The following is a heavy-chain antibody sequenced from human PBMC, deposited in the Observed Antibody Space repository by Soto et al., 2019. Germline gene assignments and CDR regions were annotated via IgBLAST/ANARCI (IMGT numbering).Heavy chain of an antibody. V-gene: IGHV4-30-2*01. Sequence: PSETLSLTCSVSGGSVNRGGYSWSWIRQPPGKGLEWIGFISPSGSPAYNPSLKSRVTISVDRSNNQISLEISSVTAADTAVYYCTRGVLAWGPGTLVTVSS. CDR2: ISPSGSP. D-gene: IGHD2-8*01. CDR3: TRGVLA. J-gene: IGHJ5*02. CDR1: GGSVNRGGYS.